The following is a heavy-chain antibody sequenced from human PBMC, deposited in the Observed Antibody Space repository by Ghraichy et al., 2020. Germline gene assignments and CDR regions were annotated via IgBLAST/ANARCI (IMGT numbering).Heavy chain of an antibody. Sequence: GGSLRLSCAPSDFSFSDYSMNGVRQAPGKGLELISYIDSSGSTTYYADSVKGRFTISRDTAKNSLYLLMNNLRYDDTAIYYCVREAPGYSNGYSFPPPDYWGQGTLVTVSS. V-gene: IGHV3-48*02. J-gene: IGHJ4*02. CDR2: IDSSGSTT. CDR3: VREAPGYSNGYSFPPPDY. D-gene: IGHD6-25*01. CDR1: DFSFSDYS.